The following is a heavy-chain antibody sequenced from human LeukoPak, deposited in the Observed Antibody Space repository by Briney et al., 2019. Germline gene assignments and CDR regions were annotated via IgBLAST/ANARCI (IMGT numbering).Heavy chain of an antibody. V-gene: IGHV3-53*01. CDR2: IYPNTNT. Sequence: GGSLRLSCAVSGFIVSDNYVSWVRRASGKGLQWVSIIYPNTNTYNAASVKGRFTISRDNSKNTIYLEIDSLTAEDTAVYYCARTNPVYGDYDYWGLGTLVTIYS. J-gene: IGHJ4*02. CDR3: ARTNPVYGDYDY. D-gene: IGHD4-17*01. CDR1: GFIVSDNY.